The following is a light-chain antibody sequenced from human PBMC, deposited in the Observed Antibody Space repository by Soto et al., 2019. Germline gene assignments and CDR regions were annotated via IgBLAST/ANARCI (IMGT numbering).Light chain of an antibody. J-gene: IGKJ1*01. CDR3: LQYDSSPKT. V-gene: IGKV3-20*01. CDR2: GAS. Sequence: EIVLTQSPGTRSLSPGERATLSCRASQSVSSSYLAWYQQKPGQAPRLLIYGASSRATGIPDRFSGSGSGTDFTLTISRLEPEDFAVYYCLQYDSSPKTFGQGTKVEIK. CDR1: QSVSSSY.